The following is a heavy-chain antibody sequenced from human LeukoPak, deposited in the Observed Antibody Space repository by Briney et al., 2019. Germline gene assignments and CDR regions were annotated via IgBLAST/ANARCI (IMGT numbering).Heavy chain of an antibody. CDR3: ARLWSEDDIVVVPAALYYYMDV. D-gene: IGHD2-2*01. V-gene: IGHV5-51*01. CDR2: IYPGDSDT. CDR1: GYSFTSYW. Sequence: GESLKISCKGSGYSFTSYWIGWVRQMPGKGLEWMGIIYPGDSDTRYRPSFQGQVTISADKSISTAYLQWSSLKASDTAMYYCARLWSEDDIVVVPAALYYYMDVWGKGTTVTVSS. J-gene: IGHJ6*03.